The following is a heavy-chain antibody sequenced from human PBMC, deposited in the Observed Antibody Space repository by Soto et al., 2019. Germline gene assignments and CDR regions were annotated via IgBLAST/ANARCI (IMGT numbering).Heavy chain of an antibody. CDR3: ARDGSGSYYRYYYYYGMDV. D-gene: IGHD3-10*01. J-gene: IGHJ6*02. CDR2: ISGSGGST. V-gene: IGHV3-23*01. CDR1: GFTFSSYA. Sequence: GGSLRLSCAASGFTFSSYAMSWVRQAPGKGLEWVSAISGSGGSTYYADSVKGRFTISRDNSKNTLYLQMNSLRAEDTAVYYCARDGSGSYYRYYYYYGMDVWGQGTTVTVSS.